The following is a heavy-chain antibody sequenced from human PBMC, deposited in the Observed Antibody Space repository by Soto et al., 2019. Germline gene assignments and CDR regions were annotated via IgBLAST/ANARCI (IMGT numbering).Heavy chain of an antibody. CDR3: ARLRLYYYDSSGYSDY. D-gene: IGHD3-22*01. CDR1: GFTFSDYY. CDR2: ISSSGSTI. J-gene: IGHJ4*02. V-gene: IGHV3-11*01. Sequence: GGSLRLSCAASGFTFSDYYMSWIRQAPGKGLEWVSYISSSGSTIYYADSVKGRFTISRDNAKNSLYLQMNSLRAEATAVYYCARLRLYYYDSSGYSDYWGQGTLVTVSS.